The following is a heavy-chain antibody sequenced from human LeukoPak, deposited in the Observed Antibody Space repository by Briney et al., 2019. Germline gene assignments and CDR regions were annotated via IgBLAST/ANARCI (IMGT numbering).Heavy chain of an antibody. CDR2: INHSGST. D-gene: IGHD3-22*01. J-gene: IGHJ4*02. CDR1: GGSFSGYY. CDR3: ARGFYDSSGSPSDY. V-gene: IGHV4-34*01. Sequence: PSETLALTCAVYGGSFSGYYWSWIRQPPGKWLEWIGEINHSGSTNYNPSLKSRVTISVDTSKNQFSLKLSSVTAADTAVYYCARGFYDSSGSPSDYWGQGTLVTVSS.